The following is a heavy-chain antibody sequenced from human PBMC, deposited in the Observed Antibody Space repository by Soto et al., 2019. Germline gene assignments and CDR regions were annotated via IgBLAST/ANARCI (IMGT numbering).Heavy chain of an antibody. V-gene: IGHV1-18*01. J-gene: IGHJ5*02. CDR3: ARGGPPETP. Sequence: ASVKVSCKASGYTFSNFGISWVRQAPGEGLEWMGWISPNSEKTKIAQRFQGRVTMTTDISTSTSYLELRGLTSDDTAVYYCARGGPPETPWGQGTLVTVSS. CDR2: ISPNSEKT. CDR1: GYTFSNFG.